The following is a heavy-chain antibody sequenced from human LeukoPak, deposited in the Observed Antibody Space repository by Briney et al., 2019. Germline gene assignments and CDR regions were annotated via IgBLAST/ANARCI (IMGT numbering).Heavy chain of an antibody. Sequence: KPSETLSLTCTVSGVSVSSDHWTWIRQPPGKGLEWIGYIYYSGSTNYNPSLKSRVTISVDTSKNQFSLKLSSVTAADTAVYYCARAARYYYYYMDVWGKGTTVTVSS. V-gene: IGHV4-59*02. CDR1: GVSVSSDH. J-gene: IGHJ6*03. CDR3: ARAARYYYYYMDV. CDR2: IYYSGST.